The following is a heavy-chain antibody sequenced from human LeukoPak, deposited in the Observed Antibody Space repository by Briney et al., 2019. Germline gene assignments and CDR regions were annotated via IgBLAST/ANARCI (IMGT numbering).Heavy chain of an antibody. CDR3: ARDYYGSGSYSRGDY. CDR2: IYYSGST. J-gene: IGHJ4*02. CDR1: GGSISSGGYY. Sequence: SETLSLTCTVSGGSISSGGYYWSWIRQHPGKGLEWIGYIYYSGSTYYNPSLKSRVTISVDTSKNQFSLKLSSVTAADTAVYYCARDYYGSGSYSRGDYWGQGTLVTVSS. V-gene: IGHV4-31*03. D-gene: IGHD3-10*01.